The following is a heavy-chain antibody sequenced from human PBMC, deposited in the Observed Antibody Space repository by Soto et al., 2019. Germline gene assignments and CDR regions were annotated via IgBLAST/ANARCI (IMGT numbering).Heavy chain of an antibody. Sequence: SETLSLTCTVSGDSITSGESYWSWIRQPPGKGLEWIGYIYYSGSTYYNPSLKSRISISVDTSKNQFSLKLRSVTAADTAVYYCARGMAEGQIFYYFDYWGQGALVTVSS. V-gene: IGHV4-30-4*02. CDR1: GDSITSGESY. CDR2: IYYSGST. D-gene: IGHD3-9*01. J-gene: IGHJ4*02. CDR3: ARGMAEGQIFYYFDY.